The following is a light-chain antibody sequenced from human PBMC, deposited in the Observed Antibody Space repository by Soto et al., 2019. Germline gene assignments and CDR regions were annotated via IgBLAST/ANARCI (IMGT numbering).Light chain of an antibody. V-gene: IGKV1-9*01. CDR3: QHYNSYSEA. J-gene: IGKJ1*01. CDR2: IAS. CDR1: HGIRSY. Sequence: TQLTQSPSSLSASVGDRVAITCRASHGIRSYLAWYQQKPGEAPKLLISIASILQSGVPSRFSGSGSGTDFVLTISSLQPEDSATYYCQHYNSYSEAFGQGTKVDI.